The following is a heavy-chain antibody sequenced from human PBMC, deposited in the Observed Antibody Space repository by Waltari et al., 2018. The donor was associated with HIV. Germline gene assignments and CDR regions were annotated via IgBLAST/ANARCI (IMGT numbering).Heavy chain of an antibody. Sequence: VQLVLSGGALVKLGGSLNLPCDASGFTSYNNWFDWVRQVPGKGLVWVSRINEDGRITNYEDSVKGRFTISRDNAKDTLWLQMNSLRAEDTAIYYCARDLSGYSDNWGQGTLVTVSS. CDR2: INEDGRIT. V-gene: IGHV3-74*01. D-gene: IGHD3-3*01. CDR1: GFTSYNNW. CDR3: ARDLSGYSDN. J-gene: IGHJ4*02.